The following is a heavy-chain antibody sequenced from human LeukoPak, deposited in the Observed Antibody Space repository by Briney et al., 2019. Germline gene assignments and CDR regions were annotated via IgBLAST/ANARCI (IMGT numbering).Heavy chain of an antibody. V-gene: IGHV1-69*05. CDR2: IIPIFGTA. CDR3: ARAATGTTLVPFDY. Sequence: SVNVSCKASGGTFSRYAISWVRQAPGQGLEWMGGIIPIFGTANYAQKFQGRVTITTDESTSTAYMELSSLRSEDTAVYYCARAATGTTLVPFDYWGQGTLVTVSS. CDR1: GGTFSRYA. J-gene: IGHJ4*02. D-gene: IGHD1-7*01.